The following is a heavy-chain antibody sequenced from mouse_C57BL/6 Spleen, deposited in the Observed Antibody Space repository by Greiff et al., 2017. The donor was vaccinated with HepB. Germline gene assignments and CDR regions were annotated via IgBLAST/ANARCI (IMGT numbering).Heavy chain of an antibody. V-gene: IGHV1-26*01. D-gene: IGHD4-1*01. CDR1: GYTFTDYY. CDR3: ARRNWDDWFAY. Sequence: VQLQQSGPELVKPGASVKISCKASGYTFTDYYMNWVKQSHGKSLEWIGDINPNNGGTSYNQKFKGKATLTVDKSSSTAYMELRSLTSEDSAVYYCARRNWDDWFAYWGQGTLVTVSA. J-gene: IGHJ3*01. CDR2: INPNNGGT.